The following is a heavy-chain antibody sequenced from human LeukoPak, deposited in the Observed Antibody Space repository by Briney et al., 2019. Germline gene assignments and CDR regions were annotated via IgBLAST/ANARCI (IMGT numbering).Heavy chain of an antibody. CDR1: GFIFGDYW. Sequence: GGSLRLSCAGSGFIFGDYWMSWIRQSPGKGLEWLANIKEDGKVQFSVDSVKGRFTISRDNAKSSVYLEMNSLRAEDTALYYCARWNYAYDRWGQGTLVTVSS. CDR2: IKEDGKVQ. V-gene: IGHV3-7*01. D-gene: IGHD1-7*01. J-gene: IGHJ5*02. CDR3: ARWNYAYDR.